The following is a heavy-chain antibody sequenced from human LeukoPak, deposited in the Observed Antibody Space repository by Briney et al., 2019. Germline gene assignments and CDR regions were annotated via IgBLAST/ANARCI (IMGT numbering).Heavy chain of an antibody. CDR3: ARVRSGDYMGHDDAFDA. J-gene: IGHJ3*01. D-gene: IGHD4-17*01. V-gene: IGHV5-51*01. CDR2: IFPGDSQT. Sequence: GESLKISRQGSGYIYTRYWVGWVRQMPGKGLEWMGIIFPGDSQTRYSPSFQGQVTISVDKYISTAYLQWSSLRASDTAMYYCARVRSGDYMGHDDAFDAWGQGTLVTVSS. CDR1: GYIYTRYW.